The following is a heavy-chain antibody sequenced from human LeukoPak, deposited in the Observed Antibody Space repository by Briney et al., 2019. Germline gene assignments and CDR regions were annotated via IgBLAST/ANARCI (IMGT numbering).Heavy chain of an antibody. J-gene: IGHJ5*02. D-gene: IGHD3-22*01. Sequence: SETLSLTCAVYGGSFSGYYWSWIRQPPGKGLEWIGEINHSGSTNYDSSLKSRVTISVDTSKNQFSLKLTSVTAADTAVYYCARVNYYDRSGYEDWWFDTCGQGTLVTVSS. V-gene: IGHV4-34*01. CDR2: INHSGST. CDR3: ARVNYYDRSGYEDWWFDT. CDR1: GGSFSGYY.